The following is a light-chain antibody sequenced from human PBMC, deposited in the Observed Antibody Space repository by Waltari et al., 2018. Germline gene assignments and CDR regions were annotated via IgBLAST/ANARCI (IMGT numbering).Light chain of an antibody. V-gene: IGKV3-20*01. J-gene: IGKJ1*01. CDR1: QSVSSSY. Sequence: EIVLTQSPGTLSLSPGERATLPCRASQSVSSSYLAWYQQKPGQAPRLLSYGASSRATGIPDRFSGSGSGTDFTLTISRLEPEDCAVYYCQQYGSSPPTFGQGTKVEIK. CDR3: QQYGSSPPT. CDR2: GAS.